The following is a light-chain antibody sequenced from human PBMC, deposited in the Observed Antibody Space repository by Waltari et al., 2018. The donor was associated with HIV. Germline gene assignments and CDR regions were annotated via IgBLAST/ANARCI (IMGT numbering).Light chain of an antibody. CDR1: QSVLYSSNNKNY. J-gene: IGKJ4*01. V-gene: IGKV4-1*01. CDR3: QQYYSTPLT. CDR2: WAS. Sequence: DIVMTQSPDSLVVSLGERATINCKSSQSVLYSSNNKNYLAWYQQKPGQPPKLLIYWASTRESGVPDRFSGSGSGTDFTLTISSLQAEDVAVYYYQQYYSTPLTFGGGTKVEIK.